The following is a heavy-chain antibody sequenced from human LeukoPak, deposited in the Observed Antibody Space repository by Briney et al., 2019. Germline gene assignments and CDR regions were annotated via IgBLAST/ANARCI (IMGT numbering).Heavy chain of an antibody. CDR2: IYSGGST. Sequence: GGSLRLSCAASGFTLSSNYMSWVRQAPGKGLEWVSVIYSGGSTYYADSVKGRFTISRDNSRDTLYLQMNSLTAEDTAVYYCASLQFYCSSTSCFDYWGQGTLVTVSS. V-gene: IGHV3-53*01. J-gene: IGHJ4*02. CDR1: GFTLSSNY. CDR3: ASLQFYCSSTSCFDY. D-gene: IGHD2-2*01.